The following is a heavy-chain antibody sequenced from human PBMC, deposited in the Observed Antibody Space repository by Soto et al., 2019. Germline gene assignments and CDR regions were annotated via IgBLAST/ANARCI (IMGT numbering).Heavy chain of an antibody. J-gene: IGHJ4*02. CDR1: GFTFSSYS. D-gene: IGHD2-15*01. Sequence: EVQLVESGGGLVKPGGSLRLSCAASGFTFSSYSMNWVRQAPGKGLEWVSSISSSSSYIYYADSVKGRFTISRDNAKNSLYLQMNSLRAEDTAVYYCARDPRGYCRGGSSCWGQGTLVTVSS. V-gene: IGHV3-21*01. CDR3: ARDPRGYCRGGSSC. CDR2: ISSSSSYI.